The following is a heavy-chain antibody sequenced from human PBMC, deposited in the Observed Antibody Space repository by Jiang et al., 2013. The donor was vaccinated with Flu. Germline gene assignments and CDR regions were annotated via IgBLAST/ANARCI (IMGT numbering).Heavy chain of an antibody. CDR3: AREAPPYYDILTGYYFTGDHYYGMDV. CDR1: GFTFSSYS. V-gene: IGHV3-48*02. D-gene: IGHD3-9*01. CDR2: ISSSSSTI. Sequence: VQLLESGGGLVQPGGSLRLSCAASGFTFSSYSMNWVRQAPGRGLEWVSYISSSSSTIYYADSVKGRLTISRDNAKNSLYLQMNSLRDEDTAVYYCAREAPPYYDILTGYYFTGDHYYGMDVWGQGTTVTVSS. J-gene: IGHJ6*02.